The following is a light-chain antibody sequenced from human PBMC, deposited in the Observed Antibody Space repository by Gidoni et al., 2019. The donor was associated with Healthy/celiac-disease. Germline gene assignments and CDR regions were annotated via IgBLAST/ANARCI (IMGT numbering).Light chain of an antibody. J-gene: IGKJ4*01. CDR1: QSVSSN. V-gene: IGKV3D-15*01. CDR3: QQYNNWPPLT. Sequence: DIVMTQSPATLSVSPGERATLSCRASQSVSSNFAWYQQKPGQAPRRLIYGASTRATGIPARFSGSGSGTEFTLTISSLQSEDFAVYYCQQYNNWPPLTFGGGTKVEIK. CDR2: GAS.